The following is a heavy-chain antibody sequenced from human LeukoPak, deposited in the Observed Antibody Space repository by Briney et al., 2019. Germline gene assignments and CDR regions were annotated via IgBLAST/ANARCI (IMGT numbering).Heavy chain of an antibody. D-gene: IGHD5-12*01. J-gene: IGHJ6*03. V-gene: IGHV1-69*06. CDR1: GGTFSRYD. CDR3: ARGTYSAYELGSYMDV. Sequence: SVKVSCKASGGTFSRYDISWVRQAPGQGLEWMGGIIPLFGTPNYARKFQGRVTITADKTTSTTYMELSSLRSEDTAVYYCARGTYSAYELGSYMDVWGKGTTVTVAS. CDR2: IIPLFGTP.